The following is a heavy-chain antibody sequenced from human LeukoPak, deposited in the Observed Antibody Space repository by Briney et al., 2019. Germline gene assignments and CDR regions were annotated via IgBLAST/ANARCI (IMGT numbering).Heavy chain of an antibody. CDR3: ARDRDGNYYDSSGYYVAISHQPDAFDI. D-gene: IGHD3-22*01. CDR1: GYTFTSYG. Sequence: GASVKVSCKASGYTFTSYGISWVRQAPGQGLEWMGWISAYNGNTNYAQKLQGRVTMTTDTSTSTAYMELRSLRSDDTAVYYCARDRDGNYYDSSGYYVAISHQPDAFDIWGQGTMVTVSS. J-gene: IGHJ3*02. CDR2: ISAYNGNT. V-gene: IGHV1-18*01.